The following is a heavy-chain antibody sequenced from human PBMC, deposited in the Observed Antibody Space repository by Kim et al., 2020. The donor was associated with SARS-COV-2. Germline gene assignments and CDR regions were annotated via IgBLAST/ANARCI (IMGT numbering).Heavy chain of an antibody. CDR3: ARDTEYYYDSSGYARYFDL. D-gene: IGHD3-22*01. Sequence: SRVTISVDTSKNQFSLKLSSVTAADTAVYYCARDTEYYYDSSGYARYFDLWGRGTLVTVSS. J-gene: IGHJ2*01. V-gene: IGHV4-31*02.